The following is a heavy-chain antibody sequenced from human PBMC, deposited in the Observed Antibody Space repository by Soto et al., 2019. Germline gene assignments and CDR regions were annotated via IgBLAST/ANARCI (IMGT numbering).Heavy chain of an antibody. J-gene: IGHJ3*02. CDR2: ILVDGRT. CDR1: GFICSSYD. CDR3: AKATATGGGAFDI. V-gene: IGHV3-23*01. D-gene: IGHD2-8*02. Sequence: GGSLRLSCAASGFICSSYDMSWVRQAPGKGLEWVSTILVDGRTFYVDSVKGRFTISRDSSRNTVYLQMNSLTAGDTALYYCAKATATGGGAFDICGQGTMVTVSS.